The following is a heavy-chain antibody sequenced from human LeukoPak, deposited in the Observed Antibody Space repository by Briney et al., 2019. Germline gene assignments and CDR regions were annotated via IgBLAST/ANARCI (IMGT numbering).Heavy chain of an antibody. CDR3: ATRLRHSLDTALDI. CDR1: GYTLTELS. Sequence: ASVKVSCKVSGYTLTELSMHWVRQAPGKGLEWMGGFDPEDGETIYVQKFQGRVTMTEDTSTDAAYMELSSLRSEDTAVYYCATRLRHSLDTALDIWGQGTMVTVSS. D-gene: IGHD5-18*01. J-gene: IGHJ3*02. V-gene: IGHV1-24*01. CDR2: FDPEDGET.